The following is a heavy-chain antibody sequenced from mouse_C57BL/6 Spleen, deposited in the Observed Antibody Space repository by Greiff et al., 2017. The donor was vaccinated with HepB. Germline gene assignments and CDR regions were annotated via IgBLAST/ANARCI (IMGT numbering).Heavy chain of an antibody. D-gene: IGHD2-1*01. J-gene: IGHJ4*01. Sequence: VQLQQSGAELVKPGASVKLSCKASGYTFTSYWMQWVKQRPGQGLEWIGEIDPSDSYTNYNQKFKGKATLTVDTSSSTAYMQLSSLTSEDSAVYYCARTGYGNSYAMDYWGQGTSVTVSS. CDR3: ARTGYGNSYAMDY. CDR1: GYTFTSYW. V-gene: IGHV1-50*01. CDR2: IDPSDSYT.